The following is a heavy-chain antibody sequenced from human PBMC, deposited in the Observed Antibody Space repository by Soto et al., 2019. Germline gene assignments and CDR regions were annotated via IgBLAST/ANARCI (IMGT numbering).Heavy chain of an antibody. CDR2: IYPGDSDT. CDR3: ARREYSSSWMQWGWGWFDP. D-gene: IGHD6-13*01. CDR1: GYSFTSYW. V-gene: IGHV5-51*01. J-gene: IGHJ5*02. Sequence: GESLKISCKGSGYSFTSYWIGWVRQMPGKGLEWMGIIYPGDSDTRYSPSFQGQVTISADKSISTAYLQWSSLKASDTAMYYCARREYSSSWMQWGWGWFDPWGQGTLVTVSS.